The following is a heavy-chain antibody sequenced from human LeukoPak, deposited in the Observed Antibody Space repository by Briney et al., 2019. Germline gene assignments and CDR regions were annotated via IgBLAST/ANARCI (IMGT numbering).Heavy chain of an antibody. Sequence: SETLSLTCTVSGGSISSYYWSWIRQPPGKGLEWIGYIYYSGSTYYNPSLKSRVTISVDTSKNQFSLKLSSVTAADTAVYYCARKEGYSGYDYVDYWGQGTLVTVSS. CDR2: IYYSGST. CDR3: ARKEGYSGYDYVDY. D-gene: IGHD5-12*01. CDR1: GGSISSYY. V-gene: IGHV4-59*12. J-gene: IGHJ4*02.